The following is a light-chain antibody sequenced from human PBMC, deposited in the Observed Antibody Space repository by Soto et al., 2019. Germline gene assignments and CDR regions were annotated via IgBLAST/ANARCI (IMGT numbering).Light chain of an antibody. CDR2: DVS. Sequence: DIQMTQSPSSLSASVGDTVTITCQASQDINKFLNWYQQKPGKAPKLLIYDVSNLETGVPSRFSGNRSETHFTLTINSLQPEDIATYYWQQYDNYDITFGQGTRLDIK. V-gene: IGKV1-33*01. CDR1: QDINKF. J-gene: IGKJ5*01. CDR3: QQYDNYDIT.